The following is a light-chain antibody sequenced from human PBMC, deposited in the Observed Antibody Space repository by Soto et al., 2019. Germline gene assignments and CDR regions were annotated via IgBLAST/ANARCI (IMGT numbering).Light chain of an antibody. Sequence: EIVLTQSPGTLSLSPGERATLSCRASQTIRSNFLTWYQQKPGQAPRLLIYGASTRAAGIPDRFSGSGSGTDFTLTISRLEPEDFAVYYCQHYDSLSGHTFGQGTKLQIK. CDR2: GAS. CDR1: QTIRSNF. J-gene: IGKJ2*01. V-gene: IGKV3-20*01. CDR3: QHYDSLSGHT.